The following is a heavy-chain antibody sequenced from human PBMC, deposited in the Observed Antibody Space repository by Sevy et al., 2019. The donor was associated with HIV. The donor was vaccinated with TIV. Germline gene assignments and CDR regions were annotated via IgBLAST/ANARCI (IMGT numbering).Heavy chain of an antibody. CDR1: GFTFGDYG. CDR2: ISWNGVNM. CDR3: VKGNTLTLYGSSEYRLPRGFDS. J-gene: IGHJ4*02. V-gene: IGHV3-9*01. D-gene: IGHD2-8*01. Sequence: GGSLRLSCVASGFTFGDYGMHWVRQAPGKGLEWVSGISWNGVNMVYADSVEGRFTISRDNAKNSLYLQVNSLRAEDTALYYCVKGNTLTLYGSSEYRLPRGFDSWGQGTLVTVSS.